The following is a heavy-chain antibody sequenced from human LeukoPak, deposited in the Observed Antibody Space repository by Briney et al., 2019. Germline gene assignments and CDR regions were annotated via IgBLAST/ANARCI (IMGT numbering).Heavy chain of an antibody. J-gene: IGHJ4*02. D-gene: IGHD6-13*01. Sequence: SETLSLTCTVSGGSISSYYWSWIWQPPGKGLEWIGYIYYSGSTNYNPSLTSRVTISVDTSKNQFSLKLSSVTAADTAVYYCARDRGAAAGYYFDYWGQGTLVTVSA. CDR3: ARDRGAAAGYYFDY. V-gene: IGHV4-59*01. CDR1: GGSISSYY. CDR2: IYYSGST.